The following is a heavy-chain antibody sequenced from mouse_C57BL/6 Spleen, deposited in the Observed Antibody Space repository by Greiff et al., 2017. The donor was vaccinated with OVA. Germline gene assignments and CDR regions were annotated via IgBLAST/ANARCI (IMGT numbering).Heavy chain of an antibody. J-gene: IGHJ1*03. CDR3: ASTVVTDWYFDV. CDR2: INPSNGGT. Sequence: PGQGLEWIGNINPSNGGTNYNEKFKSKATLTVDKSSSTAYMQLSSLTSEDSAVYYCASTVVTDWYFDVWGTGTTVTVSS. V-gene: IGHV1-53*01. D-gene: IGHD1-1*01.